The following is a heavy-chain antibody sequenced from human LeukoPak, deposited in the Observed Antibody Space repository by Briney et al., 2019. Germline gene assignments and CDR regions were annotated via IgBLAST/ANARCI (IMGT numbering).Heavy chain of an antibody. V-gene: IGHV4-61*02. D-gene: IGHD6-19*01. CDR1: GVSISSGSYY. CDR2: IYTSGST. J-gene: IGHJ4*02. Sequence: SETLSLTCTVSGVSISSGSYYWSWIRQPAGKGLEWIGRIYTSGSTHYNPALKSRVTMSVDTSKNQFSLRLSTVTAADTALYYCARVCPPGSGVLENWGQGTLVTVSS. CDR3: ARVCPPGSGVLEN.